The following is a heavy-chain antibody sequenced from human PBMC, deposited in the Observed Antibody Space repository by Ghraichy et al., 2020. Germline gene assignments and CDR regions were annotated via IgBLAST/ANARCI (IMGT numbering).Heavy chain of an antibody. CDR2: SYYRGAT. CDR3: ARRLAAAGGGNEYFQD. V-gene: IGHV4-39*02. CDR1: GDYVSNRKFY. D-gene: IGHD6-13*01. Sequence: SETLSLTCSVSGDYVSNRKFYWVWIRQAPGKGLEWIGSSYYRGATYYNPSIESRVVVSVDTSKNTFSLKMNYVTATDTAVYYCARRLAAAGGGNEYFQDWGQGALVIVSS. J-gene: IGHJ1*01.